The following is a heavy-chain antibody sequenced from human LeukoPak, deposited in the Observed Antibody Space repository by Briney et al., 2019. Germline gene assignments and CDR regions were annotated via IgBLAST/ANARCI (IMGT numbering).Heavy chain of an antibody. CDR2: IYSGGST. CDR3: ARARRGGNYYEGEFDF. Sequence: ETLSLTCTVSGGSISSGSYYWSWVRQAPGKGLEWVSVIYSGGSTYYADSVKGRFTISRDNSKNTLYLQMNSLRADDTAVYYCARARRGGNYYEGEFDFWGQGTLVTVSS. CDR1: GGSISSGSYY. V-gene: IGHV3-53*01. D-gene: IGHD1-26*01. J-gene: IGHJ4*02.